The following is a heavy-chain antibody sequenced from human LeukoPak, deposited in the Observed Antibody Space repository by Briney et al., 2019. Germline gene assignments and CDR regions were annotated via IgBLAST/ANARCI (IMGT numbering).Heavy chain of an antibody. V-gene: IGHV1-2*02. J-gene: IGHJ5*02. CDR1: GYTFTGYY. Sequence: AASVKVSCKASGYTFTGYYMHWVRQAPGQVLEWMGWINPNSGGTNYAQKFQGRVTMTRDTSISTAYMELSRLRSDDTAVYYCARVASAYDWFDPWGQGTLVTVSS. CDR3: ARVASAYDWFDP. D-gene: IGHD4-17*01. CDR2: INPNSGGT.